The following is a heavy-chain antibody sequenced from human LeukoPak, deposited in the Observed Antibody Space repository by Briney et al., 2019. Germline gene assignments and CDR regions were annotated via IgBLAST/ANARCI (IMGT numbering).Heavy chain of an antibody. D-gene: IGHD3-3*01. Sequence: ASVKVSCKASGYTFTSYYMHWVRQAPGQGLEWMGIINPSGGSTSYAQKFQGRVTMTRDTSTSTVYMELSSLRSEDTAVYYCARDAAVEWLLSYFDYWGQGTLVTVSS. CDR3: ARDAAVEWLLSYFDY. J-gene: IGHJ4*02. CDR1: GYTFTSYY. V-gene: IGHV1-46*01. CDR2: INPSGGST.